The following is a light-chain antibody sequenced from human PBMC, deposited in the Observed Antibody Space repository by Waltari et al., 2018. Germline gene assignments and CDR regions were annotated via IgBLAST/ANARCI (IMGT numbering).Light chain of an antibody. CDR2: EVS. Sequence: QSALTQPPSASGSPGQSVTISCTGTSSDVGGYVSWYQQHPGKAPTLMIYEVSKRPSGVPDRFSGSKSGNTAALTVSGLQAEDEGDYYCSSYGGSNNLVFGGGTKVTVL. CDR1: SSDVGGY. CDR3: SSYGGSNNLV. J-gene: IGLJ2*01. V-gene: IGLV2-8*01.